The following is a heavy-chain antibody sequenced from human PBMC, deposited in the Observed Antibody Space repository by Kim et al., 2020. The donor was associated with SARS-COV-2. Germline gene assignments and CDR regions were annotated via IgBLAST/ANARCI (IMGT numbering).Heavy chain of an antibody. CDR2: INPGNNNA. D-gene: IGHD2-21*01. CDR3: ARFGGDSPN. CDR1: GYIFTDYG. J-gene: IGHJ4*02. Sequence: ASVKVSCKASGYIFTDYGIHWVRQAPGQRLEWMGWINPGNNNAKYAQKFQGRVTITRDTSASTAYMELSSLTSEDTAVYYCARFGGDSPNWGQGTLVTVS. V-gene: IGHV1-3*01.